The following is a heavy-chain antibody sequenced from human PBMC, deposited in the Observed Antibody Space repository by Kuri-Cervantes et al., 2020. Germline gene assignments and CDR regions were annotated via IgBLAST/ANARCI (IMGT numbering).Heavy chain of an antibody. D-gene: IGHD4-17*01. CDR3: ARDYGDYSASYWYFDL. Sequence: GESLKISCAASGFTFSSYWMSWVRQAPGKGLEWVANIKQDGSEKYYVDSVKGRFTISRDNAKNSLYLQMNSLRAEDTAVYYCARDYGDYSASYWYFDLWGRGTLVTVSS. CDR2: IKQDGSEK. J-gene: IGHJ2*01. V-gene: IGHV3-7*01. CDR1: GFTFSSYW.